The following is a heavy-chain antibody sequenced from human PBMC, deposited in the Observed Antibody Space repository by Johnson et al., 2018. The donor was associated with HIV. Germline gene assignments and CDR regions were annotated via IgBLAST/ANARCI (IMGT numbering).Heavy chain of an antibody. V-gene: IGHV3-30*04. Sequence: QEKLVESGGGVVQPGRSLRLSCAASGFTFSSYTIHWVRQAPGKGLEWVAFISYDGSNKYYADSVKGRFTISRDNSKNTLYLQMNSLKVKDTAVYYCARDKGSWFADAFDILGQETMVTVSS. CDR3: ARDKGSWFADAFDI. CDR1: GFTFSSYT. J-gene: IGHJ3*02. CDR2: ISYDGSNK. D-gene: IGHD6-13*01.